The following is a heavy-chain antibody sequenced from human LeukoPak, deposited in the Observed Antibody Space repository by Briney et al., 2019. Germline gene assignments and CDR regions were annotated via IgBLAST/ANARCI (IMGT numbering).Heavy chain of an antibody. CDR3: ARLSNTGNYFDS. J-gene: IGHJ4*02. V-gene: IGHV3-23*01. CDR2: IGGSDGRT. CDR1: GFTFTTYA. D-gene: IGHD2-8*02. Sequence: GGSLRLSCAASGFTFTTYAMSWVRQAPGKGLEWVSLIGGSDGRTRNADSVKGRFTISRDNSKNTLTLQMNSLRVEDTAVYYCARLSNTGNYFDSWGQGILVTVSS.